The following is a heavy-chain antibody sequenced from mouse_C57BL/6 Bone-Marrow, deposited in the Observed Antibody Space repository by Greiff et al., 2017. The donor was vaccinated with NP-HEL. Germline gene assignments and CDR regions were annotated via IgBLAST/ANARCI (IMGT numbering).Heavy chain of an antibody. Sequence: VQLQESGAELVRPGTSVKMSCKASGYTFTNYWIGWAKQRPGHGLEWIGDIYPGGGYTNYTEKFKGKATLTADRSSSTTYMQLRIMTSEDYDIANCARGSWAYYFDYGGQGNSLTVSA. CDR3: ARGSWAYYFDY. V-gene: IGHV1-63*01. D-gene: IGHD3-1*01. J-gene: IGHJ2*03. CDR1: GYTFTNYW. CDR2: IYPGGGYT.